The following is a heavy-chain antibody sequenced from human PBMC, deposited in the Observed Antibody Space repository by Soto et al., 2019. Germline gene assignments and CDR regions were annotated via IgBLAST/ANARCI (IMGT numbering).Heavy chain of an antibody. J-gene: IGHJ6*02. CDR3: ASHSGSSPEGRYYYGMDV. Sequence: QVQLVQSGAEVKKPGSSVKVSCKASGGTFSSYAISWVRQAPGQGLEWMGGIISIFGTADYAQKVQGRVTITADESTSTAYMELSSLRSEDTAVYYCASHSGSSPEGRYYYGMDVWGQGATVTVSS. D-gene: IGHD1-26*01. CDR2: IISIFGTA. CDR1: GGTFSSYA. V-gene: IGHV1-69*12.